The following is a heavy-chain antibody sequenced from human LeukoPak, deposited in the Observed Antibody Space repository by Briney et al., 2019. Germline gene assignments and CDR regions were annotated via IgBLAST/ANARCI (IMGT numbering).Heavy chain of an antibody. CDR3: ARGLSIAAAGDAFDI. Sequence: PGGSLRRSCAASGFTVSSNYMSWVRQAPGKGLEWVSVIYSGGSTYYADSVKGRFTISRDNSKNTLYLQMNSLRAEDTAVYYCARGLSIAAAGDAFDIWGQGTMVTVSS. J-gene: IGHJ3*02. V-gene: IGHV3-53*01. D-gene: IGHD6-13*01. CDR2: IYSGGST. CDR1: GFTVSSNY.